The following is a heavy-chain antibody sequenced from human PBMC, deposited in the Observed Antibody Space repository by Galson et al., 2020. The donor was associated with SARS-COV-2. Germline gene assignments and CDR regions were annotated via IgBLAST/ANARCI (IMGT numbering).Heavy chain of an antibody. CDR3: ARDHYYDSSGYFGNYYYGIDV. CDR1: GYTFTTFN. CDR2: MNPNSSNT. D-gene: IGHD3-22*01. J-gene: IGHJ6*02. Sequence: ASVKVSCEASGYTFTTFNINWVRQAPGQGLEWMGWMNPNSSNTGYAQKFQGRVTMTWNTSISTAYMELSSLTSEDTAVYYCARDHYYDSSGYFGNYYYGIDVGGQGTTVTVSS. V-gene: IGHV1-8*01.